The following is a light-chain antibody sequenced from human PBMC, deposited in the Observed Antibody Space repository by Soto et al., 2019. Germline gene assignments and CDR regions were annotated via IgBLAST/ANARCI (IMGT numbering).Light chain of an antibody. Sequence: IVLTQSPATLSLSTGERATLSCRASQSIRDNYLAWYQQRPGQSPRLPISGASNRATGIPDRFSGSGSATDFTLTISRLEPEDFALYYCQQYGDSPITFGQGTRLEIK. CDR2: GAS. CDR3: QQYGDSPIT. CDR1: QSIRDNY. J-gene: IGKJ5*01. V-gene: IGKV3-20*01.